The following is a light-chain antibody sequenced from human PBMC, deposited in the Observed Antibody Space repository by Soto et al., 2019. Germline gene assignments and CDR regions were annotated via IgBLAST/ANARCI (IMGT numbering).Light chain of an antibody. J-gene: IGLJ1*01. CDR1: SSDVGGYNY. CDR2: EVS. V-gene: IGLV2-14*01. Sequence: QSALTQPASVSGSPGQSITISCTGTSSDVGGYNYVSWYQQHPGKAPKLMIYEVSNRPSGVSNRFSGSKSGNTASLTISGLQAEDEADYYCSSYTSSSTGGGYVFGTGTKLTVL. CDR3: SSYTSSSTGGGYV.